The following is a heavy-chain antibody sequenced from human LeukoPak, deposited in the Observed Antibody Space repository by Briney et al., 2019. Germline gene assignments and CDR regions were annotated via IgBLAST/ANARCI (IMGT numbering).Heavy chain of an antibody. CDR1: GFTFSSYG. D-gene: IGHD3-22*01. CDR2: IWYDGTNK. V-gene: IGHV3-33*01. J-gene: IGHJ4*02. CDR3: ARAAYDNSGYLTL. Sequence: GGSLRLSCVASGFTFSSYGMHWVRQAPGKGLEWVAVIWYDGTNKYYADFVKGRFTISRDSSKNTLYLQMNSLRAEDTAVYYCARAAYDNSGYLTLWGQGTLVIVSS.